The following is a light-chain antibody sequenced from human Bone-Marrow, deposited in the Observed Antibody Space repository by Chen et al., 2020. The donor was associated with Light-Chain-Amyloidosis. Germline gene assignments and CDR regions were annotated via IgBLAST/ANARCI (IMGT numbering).Light chain of an antibody. Sequence: SYDMTQPPSVSVPPGQTARISCSGDDLPTKYAYWYQHKPDQAPVLLIHRDTERPSGISERFSGSSSGTTATLTISGVQAEDEADYHCQSADSSGTYEVIFGGGTKLTVL. V-gene: IGLV3-25*03. J-gene: IGLJ2*01. CDR1: DLPTKY. CDR2: RDT. CDR3: QSADSSGTYEVI.